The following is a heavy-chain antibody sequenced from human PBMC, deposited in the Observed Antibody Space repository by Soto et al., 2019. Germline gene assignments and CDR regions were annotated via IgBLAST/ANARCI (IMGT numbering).Heavy chain of an antibody. CDR3: AKDMPDFWSGYQVDY. Sequence: GGSLRLSCGVSGFTFRSYAMYWVRQAPGKGLEWVAVISYDGSNKYYADSVKGRFTISRDNSKNTLYLQMNSLRAEDTAVYYCAKDMPDFWSGYQVDYWGQGTLVTVSS. D-gene: IGHD3-3*01. CDR1: GFTFRSYA. J-gene: IGHJ4*02. V-gene: IGHV3-30-3*01. CDR2: ISYDGSNK.